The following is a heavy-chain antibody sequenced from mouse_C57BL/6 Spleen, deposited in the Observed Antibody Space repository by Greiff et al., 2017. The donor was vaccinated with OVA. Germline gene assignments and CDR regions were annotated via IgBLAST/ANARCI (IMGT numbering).Heavy chain of an antibody. CDR2: IYPGSGNT. J-gene: IGHJ4*01. Sequence: VQLQQSGAELVRPGASVKLSCKASGYTFTDYYINWVKQRPGQGLEWIARIYPGSGNTYYNEKFKGKATLTAEKSSSTAYMQLSSLTSEDSAVYFCTITPGCYYPAMDYWGQGTSVTVSS. CDR1: GYTFTDYY. CDR3: TITPGCYYPAMDY. D-gene: IGHD2-3*01. V-gene: IGHV1-76*01.